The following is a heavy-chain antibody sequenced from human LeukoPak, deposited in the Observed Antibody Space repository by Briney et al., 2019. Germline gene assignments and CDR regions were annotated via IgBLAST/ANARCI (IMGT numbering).Heavy chain of an antibody. D-gene: IGHD3-22*01. CDR2: IITIFGTA. J-gene: IGHJ4*02. Sequence: SVKVSCKASGGTFSSYAVSWVRQAPGQGLEWMGGIITIFGTANYAQKFQGRVTITADESTSTAYMELSSPRSEDTAVYYCARVGSYYDSSGYQPLSGFDYWGQGTLVTVSS. V-gene: IGHV1-69*13. CDR1: GGTFSSYA. CDR3: ARVGSYYDSSGYQPLSGFDY.